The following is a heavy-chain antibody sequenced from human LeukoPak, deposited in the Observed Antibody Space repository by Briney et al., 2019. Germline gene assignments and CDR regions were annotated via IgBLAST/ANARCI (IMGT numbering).Heavy chain of an antibody. J-gene: IGHJ4*02. CDR2: INHSGST. Sequence: SETLSLTCTVSGGSISSYYWSWIRQPPGKGLEWIWEINHSGSTNYNPSLKSRVTISVDTSKNQFSLKLSSVTAADTAVYYCARSGELGIAAAGPQDSWGQGTLVTVSS. CDR1: GGSISSYY. D-gene: IGHD6-13*01. V-gene: IGHV4-34*01. CDR3: ARSGELGIAAAGPQDS.